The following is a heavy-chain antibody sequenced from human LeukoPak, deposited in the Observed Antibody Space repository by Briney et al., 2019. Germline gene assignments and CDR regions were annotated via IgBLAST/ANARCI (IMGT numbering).Heavy chain of an antibody. CDR1: GFTFSGYA. D-gene: IGHD6-13*01. J-gene: IGHJ4*02. CDR3: AKEIDSSWQD. Sequence: GGSLRLSCAASGFTFSGYAMTWVRQAPGKGLEWVSSLSDDSRRIYYADSVKGRFSISRDNSRNTLYLQLNSLRAEDTAIYYCAKEIDSSWQDWGRGTLVTVSS. V-gene: IGHV3-23*01. CDR2: LSDDSRRI.